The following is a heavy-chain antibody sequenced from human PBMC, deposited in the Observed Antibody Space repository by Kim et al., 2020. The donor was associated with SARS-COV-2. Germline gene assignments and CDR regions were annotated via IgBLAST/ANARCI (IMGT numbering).Heavy chain of an antibody. Sequence: GGSLRLSCAASGFSFTDAWMTWVRQAPGKGLEWVGRIKSRADGETTYYAASVKDRFTIPRDDSNNTLYLQMNSLKSEDTAVFYCTSSSYCTRPDCGIRGMDVWGQVTTVTVSS. CDR2: IKSRADGETT. CDR1: GFSFTDAW. D-gene: IGHD2-8*01. V-gene: IGHV3-15*01. J-gene: IGHJ6*02. CDR3: TSSSYCTRPDCGIRGMDV.